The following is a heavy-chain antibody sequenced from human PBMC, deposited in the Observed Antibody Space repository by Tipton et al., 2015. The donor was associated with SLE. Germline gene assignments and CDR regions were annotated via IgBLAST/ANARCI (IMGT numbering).Heavy chain of an antibody. CDR1: GFSFTSYA. V-gene: IGHV3-23*01. J-gene: IGHJ4*02. D-gene: IGHD2-21*02. Sequence: SLRLSCAASGFSFTSYAVSWVRRAPGRGLEWVSAISGGGGSTYYADSVKGRFTISTDISKNTLFLQLNNLGADDTAIYYCAKFEKANDFYLDYWGQGALVTVSS. CDR3: AKFEKANDFYLDY. CDR2: ISGGGGST.